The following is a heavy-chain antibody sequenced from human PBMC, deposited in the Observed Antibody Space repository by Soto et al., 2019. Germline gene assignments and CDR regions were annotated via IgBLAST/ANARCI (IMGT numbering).Heavy chain of an antibody. CDR2: INWIGGST. V-gene: IGHV3-20*04. D-gene: IGHD3-16*01. J-gene: IGHJ4*02. CDR1: GFIFGAHA. Sequence: TGGSLRLSCAASGFIFGAHAMSWVRQAPGKGLEWVSAINWIGGSTNYAGSMKGRFTISRDNAKNSLYLQMSSLRAEDTALYYCARHGGTPDLYFDYWGQGTQVTVSS. CDR3: ARHGGTPDLYFDY.